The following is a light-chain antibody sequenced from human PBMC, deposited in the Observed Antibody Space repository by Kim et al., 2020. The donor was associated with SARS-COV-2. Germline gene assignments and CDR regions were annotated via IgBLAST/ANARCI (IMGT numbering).Light chain of an antibody. Sequence: VSPGERATLSCRASQSVSSSYLAWYQQKPGQAPRLLIYGASSRATGIPDRFSGSGSGTDFTLTISRLEPEDFAVYYCQQCGSSPTFGQGTKVDIK. V-gene: IGKV3-20*01. CDR2: GAS. CDR1: QSVSSSY. J-gene: IGKJ1*01. CDR3: QQCGSSPT.